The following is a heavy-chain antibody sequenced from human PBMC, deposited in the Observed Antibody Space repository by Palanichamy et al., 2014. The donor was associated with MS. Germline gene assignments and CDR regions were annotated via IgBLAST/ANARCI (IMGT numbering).Heavy chain of an antibody. D-gene: IGHD5-24*01. CDR3: AKDGPPGMGAFDI. V-gene: IGHV3-9*01. Sequence: EVRVGGGLGEGLVQPGRSLRLSCAASGFTFDEYAMHWVRQTPGKGLEWVSGISWNSGGVGYADSVKGRFTISRDNAKNSLYLQMNSLRTEDTAFYYCAKDGPPGMGAFDIWGQGTMVTVSS. J-gene: IGHJ3*02. CDR1: GFTFDEYA. CDR2: ISWNSGGV.